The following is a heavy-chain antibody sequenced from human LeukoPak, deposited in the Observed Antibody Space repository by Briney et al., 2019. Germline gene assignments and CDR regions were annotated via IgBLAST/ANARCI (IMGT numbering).Heavy chain of an antibody. CDR1: GFTVSSNY. CDR2: IYSGGST. Sequence: WGSLRLSCAASGFTVSSNYMSWVRQVPGKGLEWVSVIYSGGSTYYADSVKGRFTISRDNSKNTLYLQMNSLRAEDTAVYYCAKYYDILTGFHPLDYWGQGTLVTVSS. J-gene: IGHJ4*02. CDR3: AKYYDILTGFHPLDY. D-gene: IGHD3-9*01. V-gene: IGHV3-53*01.